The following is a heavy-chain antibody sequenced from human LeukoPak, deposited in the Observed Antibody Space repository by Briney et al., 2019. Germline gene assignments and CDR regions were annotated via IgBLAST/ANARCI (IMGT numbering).Heavy chain of an antibody. CDR2: ITAGGTRK. CDR3: AREVQWELPDC. J-gene: IGHJ4*02. CDR1: GFTFSSYE. V-gene: IGHV3-48*03. D-gene: IGHD1-26*01. Sequence: PGGSLRLSCAASGFTFSSYEMNWVRQAPGKGLEWVSYITAGGTRKYDADSVKGRFTISSDNAKNSLYLQMNSLRVDDTAVYYCAREVQWELPDCWGQGTLVTVSS.